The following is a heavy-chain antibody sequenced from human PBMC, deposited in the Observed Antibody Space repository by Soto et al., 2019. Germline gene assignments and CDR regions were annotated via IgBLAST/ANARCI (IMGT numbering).Heavy chain of an antibody. Sequence: GGSLRLSCAASGFTFRTFTMNWVRQAPGKGLEWVSGIIGGDGDKFYSDSVKGRFTISRDNSKDMLFLQMSSLRVDDTAVYYCSKDRVPHGIWSFDSWGQGTLVTVST. CDR3: SKDRVPHGIWSFDS. D-gene: IGHD1-20*01. J-gene: IGHJ5*01. CDR1: GFTFRTFT. CDR2: IIGGDGDK. V-gene: IGHV3-23*01.